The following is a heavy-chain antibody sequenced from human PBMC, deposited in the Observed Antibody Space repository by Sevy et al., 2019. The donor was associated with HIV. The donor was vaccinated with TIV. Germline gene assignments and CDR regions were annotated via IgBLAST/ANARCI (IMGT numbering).Heavy chain of an antibody. CDR2: IVVASDST. Sequence: ASVKVSCKASGFIFLTSAVQWVRQARDQRLEWIGGIVVASDSTTYAEGFQERLTISKDMSTDTVYMHLSSLTSDDTATYFCGIDGWGADSSIHFPYWGQGTLVTVSS. D-gene: IGHD3-10*01. J-gene: IGHJ4*02. V-gene: IGHV1-58*01. CDR1: GFIFLTSA. CDR3: GIDGWGADSSIHFPY.